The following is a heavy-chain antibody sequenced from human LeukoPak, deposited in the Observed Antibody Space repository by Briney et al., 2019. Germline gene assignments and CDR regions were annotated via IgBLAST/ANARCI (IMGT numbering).Heavy chain of an antibody. V-gene: IGHV3-23*01. Sequence: GGSLRLSCAASGFTFSSYAMSWVRQAPGKGLEWVSAISGSGGSTYYADSVKGRFTISRDNSKNTLYLQMNSLRDEDTAIYYCARETTVIKKIDYWGQGTLVTVSS. D-gene: IGHD4-17*01. CDR2: ISGSGGST. CDR3: ARETTVIKKIDY. J-gene: IGHJ4*02. CDR1: GFTFSSYA.